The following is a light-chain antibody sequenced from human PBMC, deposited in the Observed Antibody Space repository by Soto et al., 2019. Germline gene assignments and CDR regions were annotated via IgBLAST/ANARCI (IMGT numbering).Light chain of an antibody. CDR2: AAS. Sequence: DVQMTQSPSSLSASVGDRVTITCRASQGIAPYLAWFQQKPGKVPKLLIYAASTLQSGVPSRFSGSGSGTNFTLTISSLQPEDVATYYCQKYNSAPLPFGGGTKV. J-gene: IGKJ4*01. V-gene: IGKV1-27*01. CDR3: QKYNSAPLP. CDR1: QGIAPY.